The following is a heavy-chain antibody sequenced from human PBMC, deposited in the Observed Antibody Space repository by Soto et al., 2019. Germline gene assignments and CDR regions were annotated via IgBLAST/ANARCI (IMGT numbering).Heavy chain of an antibody. CDR3: AANYGMDV. D-gene: IGHD2-8*01. Sequence: PGGSMKLSSAASGFTFSSDCMHWVRQAPGKGLVWVSRINSDGSSTSYADSVKGRFTISRDNAKNTLYLQMNSLRAEDKAVYYCAANYGMDVWGQGTTVTVSS. J-gene: IGHJ6*02. V-gene: IGHV3-74*01. CDR1: GFTFSSDC. CDR2: INSDGSST.